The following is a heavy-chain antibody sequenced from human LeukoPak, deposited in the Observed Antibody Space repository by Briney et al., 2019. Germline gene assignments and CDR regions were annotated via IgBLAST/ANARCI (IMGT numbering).Heavy chain of an antibody. CDR1: GYTFTSYD. J-gene: IGHJ6*03. Sequence: ASVKVSCKSSGYTFTSYDINWVRQAPGQGLEWLGWMSPNRGNTGYAPKFLGRDTMTRNTTINTAYLEMSRLNSDDTAVYYCAGYKGFWSRDHFDYFYYVDLWGEGTTVIVSS. CDR2: MSPNRGNT. V-gene: IGHV1-8*01. CDR3: AGYKGFWSRDHFDYFYYVDL. D-gene: IGHD3-3*01.